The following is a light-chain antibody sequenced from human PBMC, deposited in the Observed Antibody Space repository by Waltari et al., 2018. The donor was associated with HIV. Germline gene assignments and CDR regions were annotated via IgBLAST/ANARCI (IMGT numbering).Light chain of an antibody. CDR1: KLGDTY. CDR2: QNS. V-gene: IGLV3-1*01. Sequence: SYELTQPPSVSVSPGQTASITCSGDKLGDTYASWYQQKPGQSPVRVIHQNSKRPSGIPERFSGSNSGDTATLTISGTQAVDEADYYCQAWDSSSAVVFGGGTKLTVL. J-gene: IGLJ2*01. CDR3: QAWDSSSAVV.